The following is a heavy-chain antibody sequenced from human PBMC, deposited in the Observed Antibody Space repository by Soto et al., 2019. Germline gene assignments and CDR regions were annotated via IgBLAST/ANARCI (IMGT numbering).Heavy chain of an antibody. CDR3: ARAWKIEKFGVISMSKGLDV. CDR2: SSNRDRST. V-gene: IGHV3-11*01. J-gene: IGHJ6*02. CDR1: GFIFSDYY. D-gene: IGHD3-3*01. Sequence: QVQLVESGGSLVKPGGSLRLSCAASGFIFSDYYMTWIRQAPGKGLEWLSCSSNRDRSTYYADSVKDRFVGSKNNAKNLVYLQMNSLRAEDTAVYFCARAWKIEKFGVISMSKGLDVWGQGTTVTVSS.